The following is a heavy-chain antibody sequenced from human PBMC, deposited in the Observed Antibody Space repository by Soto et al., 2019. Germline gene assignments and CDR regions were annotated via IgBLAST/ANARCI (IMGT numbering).Heavy chain of an antibody. D-gene: IGHD3-22*01. Sequence: PGGSLRLSCAASGFTFSSYAMSWVRQAPGKGLEWVSAISGSGGSTYYADSVKGRFTISRDNSKNTLYLQMNSLRAEDTAVYYCAKDPITMIVVVIASDAFDIWGQGTMVTVSS. CDR3: AKDPITMIVVVIASDAFDI. CDR2: ISGSGGST. V-gene: IGHV3-23*01. J-gene: IGHJ3*02. CDR1: GFTFSSYA.